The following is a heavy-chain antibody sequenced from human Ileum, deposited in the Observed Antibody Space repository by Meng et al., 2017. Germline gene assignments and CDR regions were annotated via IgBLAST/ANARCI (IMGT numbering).Heavy chain of an antibody. J-gene: IGHJ4*02. CDR2: INMDSRRT. CDR1: GVTFNNYW. Sequence: LVQGVSGAGRFHAGASLDLSCAVSGVTFNNYWMHWVRQAPGKGLVWVSRINMDSRRTVYAESVKGRFTISRDNAKNMVYLQMNGLSAEDTAVYYCAGERWEKSYAWWGQGTLVTVSS. D-gene: IGHD1-26*01. CDR3: AGERWEKSYAW. V-gene: IGHV3-74*01.